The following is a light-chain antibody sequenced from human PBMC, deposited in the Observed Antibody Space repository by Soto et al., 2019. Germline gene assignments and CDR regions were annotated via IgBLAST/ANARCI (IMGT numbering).Light chain of an antibody. J-gene: IGLJ3*02. V-gene: IGLV2-14*03. Sequence: QSVLTQPASVSGSPGQSITISCTGTSSDVGGYNYVSWYQQHPDKAPKLVIYDVSNRPSGVSNRFSASKSGNTASLTISGLQAEDEADYYCISYTRIGTRVFGGGTKLTVL. CDR3: ISYTRIGTRV. CDR2: DVS. CDR1: SSDVGGYNY.